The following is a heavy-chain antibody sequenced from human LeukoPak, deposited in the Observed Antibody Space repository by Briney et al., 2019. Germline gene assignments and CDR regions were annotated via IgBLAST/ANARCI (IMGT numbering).Heavy chain of an antibody. CDR1: GGTFSNYA. Sequence: ASVKVSCKAPGGTFSNYAITWVRQAPGQGFEFMGRIVPILDITNYAQKFQGRVTITAERSTTTAYMELSSLRSDDTAVYYCATEIGGGPYYFDSWGQGTLVTVSS. J-gene: IGHJ4*02. D-gene: IGHD2/OR15-2a*01. CDR2: IVPILDIT. CDR3: ATEIGGGPYYFDS. V-gene: IGHV1-69*04.